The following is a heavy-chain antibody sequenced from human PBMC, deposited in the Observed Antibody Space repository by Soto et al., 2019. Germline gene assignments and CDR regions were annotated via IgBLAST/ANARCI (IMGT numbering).Heavy chain of an antibody. CDR3: ARYSGQNAVVW. CDR1: GFTCSSYA. J-gene: IGHJ4*02. V-gene: IGHV3-7*01. D-gene: IGHD1-26*01. CDR2: INPNGFEK. Sequence: PGGSQRLSCSASGFTCSSYAMHWVRQAPGKGLEWVANINPNGFEKHYVDSVRGRFSISRDNTMDTLYLQMSDLRGDDTALYYCARYSGQNAVVWWGQGTLVTVSS.